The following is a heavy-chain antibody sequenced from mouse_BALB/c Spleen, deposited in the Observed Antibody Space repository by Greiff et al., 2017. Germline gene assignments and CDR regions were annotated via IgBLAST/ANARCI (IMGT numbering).Heavy chain of an antibody. CDR2: INPGSGGT. V-gene: IGHV1-54*01. D-gene: IGHD1-2*01. Sequence: QVQLQQSGAELVRPGTSVKVSCKASGYAFTNYLIEWVKQRPGQGLEWIGVINPGSGGTNYNEKFKGKATLTADKSSSTDYMQLSSLTSDESAVYFCARRYGYVYYAMDYWGQGTSVTVSS. CDR1: GYAFTNYL. J-gene: IGHJ4*01. CDR3: ARRYGYVYYAMDY.